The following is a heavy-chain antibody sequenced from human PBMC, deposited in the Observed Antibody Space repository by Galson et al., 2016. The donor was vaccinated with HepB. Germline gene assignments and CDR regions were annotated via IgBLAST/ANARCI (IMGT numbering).Heavy chain of an antibody. CDR3: VREVYGGAFDY. J-gene: IGHJ4*02. V-gene: IGHV3-48*01. D-gene: IGHD4-23*01. CDR2: ISTTSSAI. Sequence: SLRLSCAASGFTFSGYKMNWVRQAPGKGLEWVSYISTTSSAIYYADSVEGRFTVSRDTSKNMLYLQMNSLRAEDTAIYYCVREVYGGAFDYWGQGTLVSVSS. CDR1: GFTFSGYK.